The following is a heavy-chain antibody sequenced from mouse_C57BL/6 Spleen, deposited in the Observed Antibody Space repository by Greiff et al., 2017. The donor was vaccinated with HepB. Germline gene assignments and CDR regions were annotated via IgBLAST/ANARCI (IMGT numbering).Heavy chain of an antibody. CDR2: IDPSDSET. Sequence: QVQLKQPGAELVRPGSSVKLSCKASGYTFTSYWMHWVKQRPIQGLEWIGNIDPSDSETHYNQKFKDKATLTVDKSSSTAYMQLSSLTSEDSAVYYCARSWDDWFAYWGQGTLVTVSA. J-gene: IGHJ3*01. CDR1: GYTFTSYW. V-gene: IGHV1-52*01. D-gene: IGHD4-1*01. CDR3: ARSWDDWFAY.